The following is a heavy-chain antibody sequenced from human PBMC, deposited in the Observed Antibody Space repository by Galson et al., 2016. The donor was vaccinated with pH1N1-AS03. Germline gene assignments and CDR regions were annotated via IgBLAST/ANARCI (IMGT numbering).Heavy chain of an antibody. Sequence: SVKVSCKASGYTFSNFGMSWVRQAPGQGLEWMGWISPQNGNTQDAQRLEGRVTMTTDTSTSTAYMELWSLTYDDTAVYYCARAAPFDPWGQGTLVIVSS. CDR2: ISPQNGNT. CDR1: GYTFSNFG. V-gene: IGHV1-18*04. J-gene: IGHJ5*02. D-gene: IGHD2-15*01. CDR3: ARAAPFDP.